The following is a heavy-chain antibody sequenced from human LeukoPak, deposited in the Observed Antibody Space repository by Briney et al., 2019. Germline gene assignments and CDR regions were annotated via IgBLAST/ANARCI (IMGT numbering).Heavy chain of an antibody. CDR3: ARDRPGTGYYYYYYMDV. CDR1: GYTFTSYG. CDR2: ISAYNGNT. D-gene: IGHD6-13*01. J-gene: IGHJ6*03. V-gene: IGHV1-18*01. Sequence: ASVKVSCKASGYTFTSYGISWVRQAPGQGLEWMGWISAYNGNTNYAQTLQGRVTMTTDTSTSTAYMELRSLRSDDTAVYYCARDRPGTGYYYYYYMDVWGKGTTVTVSS.